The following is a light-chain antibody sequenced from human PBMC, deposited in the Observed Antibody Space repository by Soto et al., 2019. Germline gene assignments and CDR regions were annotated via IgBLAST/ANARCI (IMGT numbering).Light chain of an antibody. V-gene: IGLV2-14*03. CDR3: SSYTSRTTYV. CDR2: DVS. Sequence: QPVLTQPASVSGSPGQSIAISCTGTSSDVGAYNSVSWYQQHPDRAPKLMIHDVSNRPSGVSNRFSGSKSGNTASLTISGLQAEDEADYYCSSYTSRTTYVFGNGIKVTVL. J-gene: IGLJ1*01. CDR1: SSDVGAYNS.